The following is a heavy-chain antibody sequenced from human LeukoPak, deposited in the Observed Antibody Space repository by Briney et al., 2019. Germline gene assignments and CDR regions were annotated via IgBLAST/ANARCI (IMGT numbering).Heavy chain of an antibody. J-gene: IGHJ5*02. V-gene: IGHV3-73*01. CDR1: GFTFSGSA. CDR3: TRDRGTYNWFDP. Sequence: GGSLRLSCAASGFTFSGSAVHWVRQSSGRGLEWVGHIDKKDNLYATAYAESVKGRFTISRDDSKDTAFLHMDSLKTEDTALYYCTRDRGTYNWFDPWGQGTLVTVSS. CDR2: IDKKDNLYAT. D-gene: IGHD2-15*01.